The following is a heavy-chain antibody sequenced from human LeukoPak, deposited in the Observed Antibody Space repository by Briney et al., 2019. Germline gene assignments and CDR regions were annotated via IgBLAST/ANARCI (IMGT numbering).Heavy chain of an antibody. CDR2: IYYSGST. CDR3: ARIGDDSSGYLDY. V-gene: IGHV4-59*01. Sequence: SETLSLTCTVSGGSISSYYWSWIRQPPGNGLERIGYIYYSGSTNYNPSLKSRVTISVDTSKNQFSLKLSSVTAADTAVYYCARIGDDSSGYLDYWGQGTLVTVSS. D-gene: IGHD3-22*01. J-gene: IGHJ4*02. CDR1: GGSISSYY.